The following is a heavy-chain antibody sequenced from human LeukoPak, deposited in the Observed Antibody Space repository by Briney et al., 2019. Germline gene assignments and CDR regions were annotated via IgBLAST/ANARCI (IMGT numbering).Heavy chain of an antibody. V-gene: IGHV1-8*01. J-gene: IGHJ4*02. CDR2: MSPNSGDT. Sequence: ASVKVSCKASGYTFTSYDFNWVQQATGQRPEWMGWMSPNSGDTGYAQKFQDRVTMTRNTSISTAYMELSSLRSDDTAVYYCARDYYYDSSGYFDYWGQGTLVTVSS. CDR3: ARDYYYDSSGYFDY. CDR1: GYTFTSYD. D-gene: IGHD3-22*01.